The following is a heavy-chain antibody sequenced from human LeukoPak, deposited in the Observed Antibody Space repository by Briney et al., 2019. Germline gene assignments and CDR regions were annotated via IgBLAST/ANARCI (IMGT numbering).Heavy chain of an antibody. CDR3: ARDAVAGVPFDY. Sequence: GRSLRLSCAASGFTFSSYGMHWVRQASGKGLEWVAVIWYDGSNKYYADSVKGRSTISRDNSKNTLYLQMNSLRAEDTAVYYCARDAVAGVPFDYWGQGTLVTVSS. CDR1: GFTFSSYG. CDR2: IWYDGSNK. V-gene: IGHV3-33*01. J-gene: IGHJ4*02. D-gene: IGHD6-19*01.